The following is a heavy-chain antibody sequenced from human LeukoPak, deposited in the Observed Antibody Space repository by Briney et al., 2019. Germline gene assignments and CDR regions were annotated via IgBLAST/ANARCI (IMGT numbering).Heavy chain of an antibody. CDR2: ICSSGTNI. J-gene: IGHJ4*02. CDR1: GFTFSSYE. CDR3: ARDSGIDY. D-gene: IGHD3-10*01. V-gene: IGHV3-48*03. Sequence: GGSLRLSCAASGFTFSSYEMNWVRQAPGKGLEWVSYICSSGTNIYHADSVKGRFTTSRDKAKNSLYLQMNSVRAEDSAVYYCARDSGIDYWGQGTLVTVSS.